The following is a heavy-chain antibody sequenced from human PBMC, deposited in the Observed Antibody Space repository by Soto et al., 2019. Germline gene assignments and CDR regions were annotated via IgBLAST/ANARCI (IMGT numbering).Heavy chain of an antibody. J-gene: IGHJ6*02. Sequence: QVQLQESGPGLVKPSETLSLTCTVSAGSISSYYWSWIRQPAGKGLEWIGYIYYSGSTNYNPSLKSRVTISVDTSKNKFSLKLSSVTAADTAVYYCARDRGYPDTYGMDVWGQGTTVTVSS. CDR1: AGSISSYY. D-gene: IGHD3-10*01. CDR3: ARDRGYPDTYGMDV. CDR2: IYYSGST. V-gene: IGHV4-59*01.